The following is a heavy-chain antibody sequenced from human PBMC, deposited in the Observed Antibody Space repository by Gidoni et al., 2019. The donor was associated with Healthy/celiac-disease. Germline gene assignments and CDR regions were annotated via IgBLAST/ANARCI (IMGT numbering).Heavy chain of an antibody. Sequence: QVQLQESGPGLVKPSQTLSLTCTVSGGSISSGGYYWSWTRQHPGKGLEWIGYIYYSGSTYYNPSLKSRVTISVDTSKNQFSLKLSSVTAADTAVYYCARDRAPSSSSGYYVGWFDPWGQGTLVTVSS. CDR3: ARDRAPSSSSGYYVGWFDP. CDR2: IYYSGST. V-gene: IGHV4-31*03. D-gene: IGHD3-22*01. CDR1: GGSISSGGYY. J-gene: IGHJ5*02.